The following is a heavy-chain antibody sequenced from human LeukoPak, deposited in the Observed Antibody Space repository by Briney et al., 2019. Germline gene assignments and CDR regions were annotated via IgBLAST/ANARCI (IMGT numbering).Heavy chain of an antibody. J-gene: IGHJ4*02. CDR3: ARAYSHFSDYFDY. V-gene: IGHV3-7*05. CDR2: IKQDGSEK. CDR1: GFTFSSYW. D-gene: IGHD1-26*01. Sequence: GGSLRLSCAASGFTFSSYWMAWVRQAPGKGLEWVASIKQDGSEKYYVDSVKGRFTISRDNANKSLYLQMNSLRAEDTAIYYCARAYSHFSDYFDYWGQGTLVTVSS.